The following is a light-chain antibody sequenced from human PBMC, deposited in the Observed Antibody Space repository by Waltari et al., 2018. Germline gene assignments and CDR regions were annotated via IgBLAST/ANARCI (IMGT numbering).Light chain of an antibody. J-gene: IGLJ2*01. CDR3: MIWHNSAVV. CDR2: YKSDSDK. Sequence: QAVLTQPSSLSASPGASASLTCTLRSGINVGTYRIYWYQQKPGSPPQYLLTYKSDSDKQQGSGGPSRFAGSKDASANAGILLSSGLQSEDEADYYCMIWHNSAVVFGGGTKLTVL. V-gene: IGLV5-45*03. CDR1: SGINVGTYR.